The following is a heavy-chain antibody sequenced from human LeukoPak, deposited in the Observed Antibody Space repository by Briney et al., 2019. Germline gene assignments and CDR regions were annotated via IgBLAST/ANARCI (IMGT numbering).Heavy chain of an antibody. CDR3: ARKNVVVVAATLLNYFDY. J-gene: IGHJ4*02. CDR1: GGSISSSSYY. V-gene: IGHV4-39*07. D-gene: IGHD2-15*01. Sequence: PSETLSLTCTVSGGSISSSSYYWGWIRQPPGKGLEWIGSIYYSGSTYYNPSLKSRVTISVDTSKNQFSLKLSSVTAADTAVYYCARKNVVVVAATLLNYFDYWGQGTLVTVSS. CDR2: IYYSGST.